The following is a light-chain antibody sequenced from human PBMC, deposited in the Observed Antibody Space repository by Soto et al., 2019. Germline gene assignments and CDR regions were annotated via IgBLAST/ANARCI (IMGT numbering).Light chain of an antibody. V-gene: IGKV1-39*01. CDR1: QTISSY. CDR3: QQNYSTTWT. J-gene: IGKJ1*01. Sequence: DMHMTQSQTSMSASVGYRFTITCESGQTISSYLTWYQQKPGKAPKLLIYAASSLHTGVPSRFSGSGSGTDFTLTISSLQPEDFATYYCQQNYSTTWTFGQGTKVDIK. CDR2: AAS.